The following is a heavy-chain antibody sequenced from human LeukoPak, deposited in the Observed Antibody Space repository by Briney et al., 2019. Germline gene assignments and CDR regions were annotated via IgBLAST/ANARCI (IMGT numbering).Heavy chain of an antibody. CDR1: GFTFSSYA. D-gene: IGHD5-24*01. CDR3: GNKGPMATIDY. CDR2: ISGSGGST. Sequence: GGSLRLSCAASGFTFSSYAMSWVRQAPGKGLEWVSAISGSGGSTYYADSVKGRFTISRDNSKNTLYPQMNSLRAEDTAVYYCGNKGPMATIDYWGQGTLVTVSS. J-gene: IGHJ4*02. V-gene: IGHV3-23*01.